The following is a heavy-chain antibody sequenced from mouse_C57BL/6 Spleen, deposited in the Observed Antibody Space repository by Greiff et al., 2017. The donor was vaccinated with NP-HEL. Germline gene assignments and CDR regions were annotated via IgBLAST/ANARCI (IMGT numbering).Heavy chain of an antibody. Sequence: EVQRVESGGGLVKPGGSLKLSCAASGFTFSDYGMHWVRQAPEKGLEWVAYISSGSSTIYYADTVKGRFTISRDNAKNTLFLQMTSLRSEDTAMYYCARRETTVVDYFDYWGKGTTLTVSS. CDR3: ARRETTVVDYFDY. D-gene: IGHD1-1*01. V-gene: IGHV5-17*01. J-gene: IGHJ2*01. CDR2: ISSGSSTI. CDR1: GFTFSDYG.